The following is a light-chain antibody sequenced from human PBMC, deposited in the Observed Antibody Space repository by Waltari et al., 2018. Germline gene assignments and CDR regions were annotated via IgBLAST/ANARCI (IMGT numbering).Light chain of an antibody. CDR2: DVT. CDR3: CSYAGSYSLLV. CDR1: SSDVGGSNY. J-gene: IGLJ2*01. V-gene: IGLV2-11*01. Sequence: QSALTQPRSVSGSPGQSVTISCIGTSSDVGGSNYVSWYQHHAGKAPKVIIYDVTKRPSGVPDRFSGSKSGNTASLTISGLQAEEEADYYCCSYAGSYSLLVFGGGTKLTVL.